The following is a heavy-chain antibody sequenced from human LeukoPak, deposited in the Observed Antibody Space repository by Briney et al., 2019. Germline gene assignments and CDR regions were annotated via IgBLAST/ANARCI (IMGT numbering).Heavy chain of an antibody. V-gene: IGHV3-53*04. D-gene: IGHD3-10*01. CDR3: ARSPGVLWFGESPFDY. CDR2: IYSGGST. J-gene: IGHJ4*02. Sequence: GGSLRLSCAASGFTVSSNYMSWVRQAPGKGLEWVSVIYSGGSTYYADSVKGRFTISRHNSKNTLYLRMNSLRAEDTAVYYCARSPGVLWFGESPFDYWGQGTLVTVSS. CDR1: GFTVSSNY.